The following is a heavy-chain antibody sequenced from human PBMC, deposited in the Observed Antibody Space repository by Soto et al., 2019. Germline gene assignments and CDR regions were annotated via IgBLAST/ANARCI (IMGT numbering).Heavy chain of an antibody. CDR3: VREPAPSAPNCFNT. V-gene: IGHV4-30-2*06. CDR1: GASLNRDQPS. Sequence: PSETLPLARSVSGASLNRDQPSCDWILQYPRKGLEWIARIDHSGATYYTPSLNSRVSISVDRPDNQFSLKLSSVAAADTAVYYCVREPAPSAPNCFNTWGPRTLVT. J-gene: IGHJ5*02. CDR2: IDHSGAT. D-gene: IGHD2-2*01.